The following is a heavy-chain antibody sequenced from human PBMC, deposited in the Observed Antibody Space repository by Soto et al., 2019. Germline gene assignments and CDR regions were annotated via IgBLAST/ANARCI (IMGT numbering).Heavy chain of an antibody. J-gene: IGHJ6*02. CDR2: IDWDDDK. CDR3: ARIQAYFDWSDYGMDV. V-gene: IGHV2-70*01. Sequence: SGPTLVNPTQTLTLTCTFSGFSLSTSGMCVSWIRQPPGKALEWLALIDWDDDKYYSTSLKTRLTISKDTSKNQVVLTMTNMDPVDTATYYCARIQAYFDWSDYGMDVWGQGTTVTVSS. CDR1: GFSLSTSGMC. D-gene: IGHD3-9*01.